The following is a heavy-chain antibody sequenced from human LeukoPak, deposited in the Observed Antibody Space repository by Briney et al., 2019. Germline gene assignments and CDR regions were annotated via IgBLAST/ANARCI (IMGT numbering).Heavy chain of an antibody. Sequence: ASVKVSCKASGYTFTSYYMHWVRQAPGQGLEWMGWISAYNGNTNYAQKLQGRVTMTTDTSTSTAYMELRSLRSDDTAVYYCANLLGYCSSTSCWNWFDPWGQGTLVTVSS. D-gene: IGHD2-2*01. CDR3: ANLLGYCSSTSCWNWFDP. J-gene: IGHJ5*02. V-gene: IGHV1-18*04. CDR2: ISAYNGNT. CDR1: GYTFTSYY.